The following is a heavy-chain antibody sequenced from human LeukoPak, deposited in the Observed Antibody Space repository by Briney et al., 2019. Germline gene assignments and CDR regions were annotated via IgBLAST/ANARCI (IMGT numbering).Heavy chain of an antibody. D-gene: IGHD2-2*01. CDR3: ARVRQLPPDYYGMDV. J-gene: IGHJ6*02. CDR2: IYSTGNT. V-gene: IGHV4-4*07. CDR1: GGSISTYY. Sequence: SETLSLTCTVSGGSISTYYWSWIRQPAVKGLEWIGRIYSTGNTNYNPSLKSRVTMSVDTSKNQFSLKLSSVTAADTAVYYCARVRQLPPDYYGMDVWGQGTTVTVSS.